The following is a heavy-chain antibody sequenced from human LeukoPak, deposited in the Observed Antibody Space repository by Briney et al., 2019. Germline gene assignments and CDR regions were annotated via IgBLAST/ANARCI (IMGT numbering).Heavy chain of an antibody. J-gene: IGHJ4*02. Sequence: PGGSLRLSCAASGFTFSSYGMHWVRQAPGKGLEWVAVISYDGSNKYYADSVKGRFTISRDNSKNTLYLQMNSLRAEDTAVYYCAKGAYYYYDSSGYYFDYWGQGTLVTVSS. D-gene: IGHD3-22*01. CDR2: ISYDGSNK. V-gene: IGHV3-30*18. CDR1: GFTFSSYG. CDR3: AKGAYYYYDSSGYYFDY.